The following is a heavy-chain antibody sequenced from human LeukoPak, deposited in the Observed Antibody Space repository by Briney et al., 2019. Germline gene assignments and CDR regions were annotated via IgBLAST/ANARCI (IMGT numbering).Heavy chain of an antibody. CDR2: ISYNGGST. CDR1: GFTLSSYS. J-gene: IGHJ3*02. V-gene: IGHV3-64*01. Sequence: GGSLRPSCAASGFTLSSYSMHWVRQAPGKGLEYVSAISYNGGSTYYANSVKGRFTISRDSSKNTLYLQMGSLRTEDMAVYYCARVAAVGTAAFDIWGQGTMVTVSS. D-gene: IGHD6-13*01. CDR3: ARVAAVGTAAFDI.